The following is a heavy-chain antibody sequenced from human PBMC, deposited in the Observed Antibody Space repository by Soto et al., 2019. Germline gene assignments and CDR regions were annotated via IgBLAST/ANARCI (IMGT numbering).Heavy chain of an antibody. CDR1: GYTFTGYY. V-gene: IGHV1-2*02. CDR3: ARAIAVAGTSRFDP. CDR2: INPNSGGT. Sequence: ASVKVSCKASGYTFTGYYMHWVRQAPGQGLEWMGWINPNSGGTNYAQKFQGRVTMTRDTSISTAYMELSRLRSDDTAVYYCARAIAVAGTSRFDPWGHGTLVTVSS. J-gene: IGHJ5*02. D-gene: IGHD6-19*01.